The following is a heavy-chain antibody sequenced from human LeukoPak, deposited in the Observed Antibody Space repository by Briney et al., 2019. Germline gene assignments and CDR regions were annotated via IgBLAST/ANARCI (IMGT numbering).Heavy chain of an antibody. CDR3: ARLRGYSGYDLRGWFVP. CDR1: GGTFSSYA. Sequence: SVKVSCKASGGTFSSYAISWVRQAPGQGLEWMGGIIPIFGTANYAQKFQGRVTITADKSTSTAYMELSSLRSEDTAVYYCARLRGYSGYDLRGWFVPWGQGTLVTVSS. J-gene: IGHJ5*02. V-gene: IGHV1-69*06. D-gene: IGHD5-12*01. CDR2: IIPIFGTA.